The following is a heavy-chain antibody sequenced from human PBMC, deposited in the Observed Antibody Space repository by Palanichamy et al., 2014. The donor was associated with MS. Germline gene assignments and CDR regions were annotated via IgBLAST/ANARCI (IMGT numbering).Heavy chain of an antibody. Sequence: QVQLVQSGGEVKKPGASVKVSCKASGYTLTSYTITWVRQAPGQGLEWMGWISVYNGNRNYAQRFQGRVTMTTDTSTNTAYMELRGLRSDDTAFYYCARLGSSGPFEYFQHWGQGTLVTVSS. CDR3: ARLGSSGPFEYFQH. J-gene: IGHJ1*01. CDR2: ISVYNGNR. CDR1: GYTLTSYT. D-gene: IGHD3-22*01. V-gene: IGHV1-18*04.